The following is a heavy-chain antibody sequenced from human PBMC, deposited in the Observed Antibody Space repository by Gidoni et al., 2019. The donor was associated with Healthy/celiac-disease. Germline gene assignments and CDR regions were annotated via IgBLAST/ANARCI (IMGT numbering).Heavy chain of an antibody. CDR3: ARDYALGKMAGYDYGMDV. CDR2: ISSSGSTI. Sequence: QVQLVESGGGLVKPGGSLRLSCAASGFTFSAYYLSWIRQAPGKGLGWVSYISSSGSTIYYADSVKGRFTISRDNAKNSLYLQMNSLRAEDTAVYYCARDYALGKMAGYDYGMDVWGQGTTVTVSS. D-gene: IGHD7-27*01. J-gene: IGHJ6*02. V-gene: IGHV3-11*01. CDR1: GFTFSAYY.